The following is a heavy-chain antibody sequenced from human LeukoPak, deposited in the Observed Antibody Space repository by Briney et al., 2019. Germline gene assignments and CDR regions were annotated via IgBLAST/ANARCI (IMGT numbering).Heavy chain of an antibody. CDR1: TFSISIYS. CDR3: ARGPGPSFAVPAARIDY. Sequence: GGSLRLSCAASTFSISIYSMNWVRQAPGKGLEWVSSISGSSRSIYYADSMKGRFTISRDNAKNSLYLQMNSLRAEDTAVYYCARGPGPSFAVPAARIDYWGQGTLVTVSS. CDR2: ISGSSRSI. D-gene: IGHD2-2*01. V-gene: IGHV3-21*01. J-gene: IGHJ4*02.